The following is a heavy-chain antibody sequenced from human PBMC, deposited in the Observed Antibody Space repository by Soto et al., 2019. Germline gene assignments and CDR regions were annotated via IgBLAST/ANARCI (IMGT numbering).Heavy chain of an antibody. CDR1: GCTFSSHC. CDR3: AKVGGYRFDYLNYNAMDV. CDR2: MSGSGKKT. D-gene: IGHD5-18*01. V-gene: IGHV3-23*01. J-gene: IGHJ6*02. Sequence: GGSLRLSCAASGCTFSSHCMSWGRQSPGQGLEWVSGMSGSGKKTYYSDSVKGRCSISRDNSKNTLYLQMNSLRAEDTVLYYCAKVGGYRFDYLNYNAMDVWGQGTTVTVSS.